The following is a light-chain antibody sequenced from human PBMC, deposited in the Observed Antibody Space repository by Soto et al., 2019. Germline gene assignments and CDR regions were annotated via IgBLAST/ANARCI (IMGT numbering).Light chain of an antibody. CDR1: SSDVGNYMS. CDR2: EVS. J-gene: IGLJ1*01. V-gene: IGLV2-14*01. CDR3: NSYTSSSTLA. Sequence: QSGLTQLGSVSGSPEQSITTSSSGTSSDVGNYMSVSWYQHHPSKAHKLTIYEVSNRPSGVSNRFSGSKSGNTASLTISRLQADDDADYYCNSYTSSSTLAFGTGTKVTVL.